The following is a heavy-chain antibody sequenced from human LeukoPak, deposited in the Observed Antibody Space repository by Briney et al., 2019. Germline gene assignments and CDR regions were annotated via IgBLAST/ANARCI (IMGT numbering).Heavy chain of an antibody. CDR1: GGSISGYY. J-gene: IGHJ6*02. Sequence: PSDTLSLTCTLCGGSISGYYWSWIRQPPGKGLECLGNIYYSGSTNYTPSLKSRVTISVDTSKNQLSLKLSSVTAADTAVYYCARGYCSGGSCRIYGMDVWGQGTTVTVSS. V-gene: IGHV4-59*07. CDR3: ARGYCSGGSCRIYGMDV. D-gene: IGHD2-15*01. CDR2: IYYSGST.